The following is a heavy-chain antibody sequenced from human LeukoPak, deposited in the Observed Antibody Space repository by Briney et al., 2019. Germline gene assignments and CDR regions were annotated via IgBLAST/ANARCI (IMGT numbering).Heavy chain of an antibody. CDR2: INPDGSEK. CDR1: GFTFSNYW. Sequence: GGLSLSCAASGFTFSNYWLTWVRQAPGKGLEWVANINPDGSEKYYVDSMKGRFTISRDNAKNSLYLQMNSLRAEDTAVYYCARAEGSSGWYMGGDYFDYWGQGTLVTVSS. J-gene: IGHJ4*02. V-gene: IGHV3-7*01. CDR3: ARAEGSSGWYMGGDYFDY. D-gene: IGHD6-19*01.